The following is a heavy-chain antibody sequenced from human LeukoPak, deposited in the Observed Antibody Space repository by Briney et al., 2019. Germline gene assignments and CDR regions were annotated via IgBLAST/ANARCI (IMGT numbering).Heavy chain of an antibody. D-gene: IGHD2-2*01. CDR3: ARGLDVVVPAAIEGSGSYYDY. CDR2: IKQDGSEK. V-gene: IGHV3-7*01. Sequence: GGSLRLSCAASGFTFSSYWMSRVRQAPGKGLEWVANIKQDGSEKYYVDSVKGRFTISRDNAKNSLYLQMNSLRAEDTAVYYCARGLDVVVPAAIEGSGSYYDYWGQGTLVTVSS. CDR1: GFTFSSYW. J-gene: IGHJ4*02.